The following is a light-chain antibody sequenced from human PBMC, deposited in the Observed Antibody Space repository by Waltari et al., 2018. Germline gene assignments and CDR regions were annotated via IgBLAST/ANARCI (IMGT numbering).Light chain of an antibody. Sequence: QSALTQPASVSGSPGQSITISCTGTSSAVGSYNLVSWYQQHPCKAPKLMIYEGSKRPSRVSNRFSGSKSGNTAALTISGLQAEDEADHYCCSYAGSHVLFGGWTKLTVL. V-gene: IGLV2-23*01. CDR2: EGS. J-gene: IGLJ2*01. CDR3: CSYAGSHVL. CDR1: SSAVGSYNL.